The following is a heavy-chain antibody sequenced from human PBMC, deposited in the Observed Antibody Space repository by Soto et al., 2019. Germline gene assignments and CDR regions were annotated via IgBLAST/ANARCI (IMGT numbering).Heavy chain of an antibody. D-gene: IGHD3-22*01. Sequence: SQTLSLTCAISGDSVSSNSAAWNWIRQSPSRGLEWLGRTYYRSKWYNDYAVSVKSRITINPDTSKNQFSLQLSSVTAADTAVYYCARGGASSVKGGGWFDPWGQGTLVTVSS. CDR2: TYYRSKWYN. CDR1: GDSVSSNSAA. V-gene: IGHV6-1*01. CDR3: ARGGASSVKGGGWFDP. J-gene: IGHJ5*02.